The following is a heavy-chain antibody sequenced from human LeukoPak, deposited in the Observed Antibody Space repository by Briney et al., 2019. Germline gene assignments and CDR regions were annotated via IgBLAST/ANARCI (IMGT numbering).Heavy chain of an antibody. CDR2: THSSGNT. V-gene: IGHV4-59*02. CDR1: GGSVNSYF. CDR3: AREPSFSRWFES. Sequence: SQTLSLTCTVSGGSVNSYFWSWLRQPPGKGLEWIAYTHSSGNTHNNPSLKSRVTISVDTSKNQFSLKLSSLTAADTAVYYCAREPSFSRWFESWGQGNLVTVSS. D-gene: IGHD2-15*01. J-gene: IGHJ5*01.